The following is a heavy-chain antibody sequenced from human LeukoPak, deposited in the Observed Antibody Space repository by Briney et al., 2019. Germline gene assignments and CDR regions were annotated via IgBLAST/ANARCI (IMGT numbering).Heavy chain of an antibody. D-gene: IGHD3-22*01. CDR2: IKSKTDGGTI. J-gene: IGHJ4*02. V-gene: IGHV3-15*01. Sequence: GGSLRLSCAASGFTFSNAWMSWVRQAPGKGLEWVGRIKSKTDGGTIDYAAPVKGRFTISRDDSKNTLYLQMNSLKTEDTAVYYCTTEGSSGYYYSGKKFDYWGQGTLVTVSS. CDR3: TTEGSSGYYYSGKKFDY. CDR1: GFTFSNAW.